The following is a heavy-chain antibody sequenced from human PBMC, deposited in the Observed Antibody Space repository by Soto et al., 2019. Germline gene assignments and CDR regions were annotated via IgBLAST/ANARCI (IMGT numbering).Heavy chain of an antibody. J-gene: IGHJ4*02. D-gene: IGHD3-3*01. CDR3: ARPNDYWNGYGPFDY. CDR2: ISYTGST. CDR1: GRSISSVGYY. Sequence: QVQLQASGPGLVKPSQTLSLTCAVSGRSISSVGYYWSWVRLLPGKGLEWIGSISYTGSTYYNPSLENRLSISLDTSENRFFLRLKSVTAADTAIYYCARPNDYWNGYGPFDYWGQGSLVTVSS. V-gene: IGHV4-31*11.